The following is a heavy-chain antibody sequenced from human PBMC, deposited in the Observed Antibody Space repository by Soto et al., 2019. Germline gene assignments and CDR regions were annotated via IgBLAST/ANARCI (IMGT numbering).Heavy chain of an antibody. J-gene: IGHJ6*02. D-gene: IGHD2-2*01. CDR1: GYSISSGYY. CDR3: ARDRPRYCSSGGCNYNFYGLDV. CDR2: IYHSGST. V-gene: IGHV4-38-2*02. Sequence: SETLSLTCAVSGYSISSGYYWGWIRQPPGKGLEWIGSIYHSGSTYYNPSLKSRVTISVDTSKNQFSLKLSSVTAADTAVYYCARDRPRYCSSGGCNYNFYGLDVWGQGTTVTVSS.